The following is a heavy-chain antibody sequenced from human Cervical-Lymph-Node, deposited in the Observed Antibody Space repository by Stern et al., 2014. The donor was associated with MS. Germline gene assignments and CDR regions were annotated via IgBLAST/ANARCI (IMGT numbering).Heavy chain of an antibody. J-gene: IGHJ4*02. CDR2: IIPTFDTP. V-gene: IGHV1-69*01. Sequence: QLVQSGAEVKKPGSSVKVSFKASGGTFSSYEITWVRQAPGQGLEWMGGIIPTFDTPTYAQKFQYRVTISADESTNTAYLELNGLKSDDTAIYFCARAYTYYSNSAGYWGQGTLVTVSS. D-gene: IGHD3-10*01. CDR3: ARAYTYYSNSAGY. CDR1: GGTFSSYE.